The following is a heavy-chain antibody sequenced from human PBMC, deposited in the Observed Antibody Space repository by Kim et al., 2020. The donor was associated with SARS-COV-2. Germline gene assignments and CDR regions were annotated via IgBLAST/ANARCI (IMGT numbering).Heavy chain of an antibody. CDR2: IWYDGSNK. CDR3: ARDFPPLYDSSGYHEYFQH. J-gene: IGHJ1*01. Sequence: GGSLRLSCAASGFTFSSYGMHWVRQAPGKGLEWVAVIWYDGSNKYYADSVKGRFTISRDNSKNTLYLQMNSLRAEDTAVYYCARDFPPLYDSSGYHEYFQHWGQGTLVTVSS. D-gene: IGHD3-22*01. V-gene: IGHV3-33*01. CDR1: GFTFSSYG.